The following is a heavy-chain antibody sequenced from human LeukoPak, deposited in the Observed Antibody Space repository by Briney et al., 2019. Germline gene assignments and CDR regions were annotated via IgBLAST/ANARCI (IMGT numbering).Heavy chain of an antibody. Sequence: GGSLRLSCAASGFTFSSYAMHWVRQAPGKGLEWVAVISYDGGNKYYADSVKGRFTISRDNSKNTLYLQMNSLRAEDTAVYYYARGGEWELLPAYFQHWGQGTLVTVSS. D-gene: IGHD1-26*01. J-gene: IGHJ1*01. V-gene: IGHV3-30-3*01. CDR1: GFTFSSYA. CDR2: ISYDGGNK. CDR3: ARGGEWELLPAYFQH.